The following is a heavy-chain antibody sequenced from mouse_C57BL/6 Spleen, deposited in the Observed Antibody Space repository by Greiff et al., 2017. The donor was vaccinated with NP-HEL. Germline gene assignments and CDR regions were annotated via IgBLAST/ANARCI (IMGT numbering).Heavy chain of an antibody. CDR2: IYPGDGDT. J-gene: IGHJ2*01. D-gene: IGHD2-1*01. Sequence: VQLQQSGAELVKPGASVKISCKASGYAFSSYWMNWVKQRPGKGLEWIGQIYPGDGDTNYNGKFKGKATLTADKSSSTAYMQLSSLTSEDSAVYFCARSSLYGNYYFDYWGQGTTLTVSS. CDR1: GYAFSSYW. CDR3: ARSSLYGNYYFDY. V-gene: IGHV1-80*01.